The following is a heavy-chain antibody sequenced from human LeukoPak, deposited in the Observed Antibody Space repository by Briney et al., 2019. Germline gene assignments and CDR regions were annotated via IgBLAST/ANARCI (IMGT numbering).Heavy chain of an antibody. Sequence: PGGSLRLSCAASGFTFSTYAMSWVRQAPGKGLEWVSTISGSDNNTYYADSVKGRFTISRDNSKNTLYLQMNGLRAEDTAVYYCAKDPGDCSGGSCYSNWFDPWGQGTLVTVSS. V-gene: IGHV3-23*01. CDR1: GFTFSTYA. D-gene: IGHD2-15*01. CDR2: ISGSDNNT. CDR3: AKDPGDCSGGSCYSNWFDP. J-gene: IGHJ5*02.